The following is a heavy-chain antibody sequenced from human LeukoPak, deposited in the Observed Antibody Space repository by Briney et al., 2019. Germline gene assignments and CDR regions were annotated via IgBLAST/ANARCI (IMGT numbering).Heavy chain of an antibody. CDR1: GGSVSSGTYY. V-gene: IGHV4-61*01. D-gene: IGHD4-11*01. CDR3: ARDRVRGNSNPFFDY. CDR2: IYYSGSA. J-gene: IGHJ4*02. Sequence: SETLSLTCTVSGGSVSSGTYYWSWIRQPPGKGLEWIGYIYYSGSANYNPSLKSRVTISVDTSKNQFSLKLSSVTAADTAVYYCARDRVRGNSNPFFDYWGQGTLVTVSS.